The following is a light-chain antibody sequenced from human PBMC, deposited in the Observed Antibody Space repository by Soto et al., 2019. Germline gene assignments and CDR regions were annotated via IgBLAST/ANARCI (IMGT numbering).Light chain of an antibody. Sequence: QTVVTQEASLSVSPGGTVTITCGLTSGSVSSRYYPSWYRQDPGQTPRTLIYSGDIRSSGVPDRFSGSILGSKAALTITGAQEDDEYVDYCVLYMKGDIRVFGGGTKVTVL. CDR1: SGSVSSRYY. CDR3: VLYMKGDIRV. J-gene: IGLJ2*01. CDR2: SGD. V-gene: IGLV8-61*01.